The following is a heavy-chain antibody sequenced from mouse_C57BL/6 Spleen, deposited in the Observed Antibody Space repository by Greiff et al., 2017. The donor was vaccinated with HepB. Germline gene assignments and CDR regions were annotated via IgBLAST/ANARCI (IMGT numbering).Heavy chain of an antibody. CDR2: IYPRSGNT. V-gene: IGHV1-81*01. J-gene: IGHJ1*03. CDR1: GYTFTSYG. Sequence: VQRVESGAELARPGASVKLSCKASGYTFTSYGISWVKQRTGQGLEWIGEIYPRSGNTYYNEKFKGKATLTADKSSSTAYMELRSLTSEDSAVYFCARTTVVAQNWYFDVWGTGTTVTVSS. D-gene: IGHD1-1*01. CDR3: ARTTVVAQNWYFDV.